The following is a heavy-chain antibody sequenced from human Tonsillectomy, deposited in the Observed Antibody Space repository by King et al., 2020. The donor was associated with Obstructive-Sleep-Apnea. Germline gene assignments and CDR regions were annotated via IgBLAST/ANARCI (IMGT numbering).Heavy chain of an antibody. V-gene: IGHV3-48*04. CDR1: GFTFSSYS. Sequence: VQLVESGGGLVQPGGSLRLSCAASGFTFSSYSMNWVRQAPGKGLEWVSSISSSSSTIYYADSGKGRFTISRENAKNSLYLQMNSLGAEETAVYYCARDRRLNGMDVWGQGTTVTVSS. CDR3: ARDRRLNGMDV. J-gene: IGHJ6*02. CDR2: ISSSSSTI. D-gene: IGHD2-8*01.